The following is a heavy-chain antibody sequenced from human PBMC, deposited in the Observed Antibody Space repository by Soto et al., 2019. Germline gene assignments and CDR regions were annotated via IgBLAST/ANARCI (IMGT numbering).Heavy chain of an antibody. Sequence: GGSLRLSCAASGFIFSPYGIHWVRQAPGKGLEWMALIRNDGSDKYYAESVTGRFTISRDNSKNTVYLQMNSLRAEDTALYFCARAPRMAPFDIWGQGTMVTVSS. CDR3: ARAPRMAPFDI. V-gene: IGHV3-33*01. CDR1: GFIFSPYG. J-gene: IGHJ3*02. CDR2: IRNDGSDK.